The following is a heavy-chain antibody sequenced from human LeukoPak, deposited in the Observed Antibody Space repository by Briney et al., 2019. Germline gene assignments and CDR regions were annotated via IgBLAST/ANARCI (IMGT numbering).Heavy chain of an antibody. CDR1: GGSISSHY. D-gene: IGHD3-22*01. CDR2: IYYSGGT. V-gene: IGHV4-59*11. Sequence: SETLSLTCTVSGGSISSHYWSWIQQPPGKGLEWIGYIYYSGGTNYNPSLKSRVTISVDTSKNQFSLKLSSVTAADTAVYYCARGDAGYYYTYWGQGTLVTVSS. J-gene: IGHJ4*02. CDR3: ARGDAGYYYTY.